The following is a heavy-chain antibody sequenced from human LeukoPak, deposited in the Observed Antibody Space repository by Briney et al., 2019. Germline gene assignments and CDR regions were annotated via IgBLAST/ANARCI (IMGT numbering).Heavy chain of an antibody. J-gene: IGHJ4*02. V-gene: IGHV1-2*04. Sequence: ASVKVSCKASGYTFTGYYMHWVRQAPGQGLEWMGWINPNSGGTNYAQKFQGWVTMTRDTSISTAYMELSRLRSDDTAVYYCARDSDLYSSGWYDYWGQGTLVTVSS. CDR2: INPNSGGT. D-gene: IGHD6-19*01. CDR3: ARDSDLYSSGWYDY. CDR1: GYTFTGYY.